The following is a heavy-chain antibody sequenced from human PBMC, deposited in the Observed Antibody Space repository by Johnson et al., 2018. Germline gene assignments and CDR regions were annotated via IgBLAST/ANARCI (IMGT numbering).Heavy chain of an antibody. Sequence: QVQLQESGGGVVQPGRSLRLSCAASGFTFSSYGMHWVRQAPGKGLEWVAVISYDGSNKYYADSVKGRFFISRDNSKNTLYLQMNSRRAEDKAVYYCAKSSSTSYYYYDYMDVWGKGTTVTVSS. V-gene: IGHV3-30*18. CDR3: AKSSSTSYYYYDYMDV. CDR2: ISYDGSNK. J-gene: IGHJ6*03. CDR1: GFTFSSYG. D-gene: IGHD2-2*01.